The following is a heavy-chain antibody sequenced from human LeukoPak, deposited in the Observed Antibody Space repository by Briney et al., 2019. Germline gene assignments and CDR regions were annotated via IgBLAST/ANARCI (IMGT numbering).Heavy chain of an antibody. CDR3: ARGSSRSVVAAHDY. CDR1: GFTFSSYG. CDR2: ISYDGSNK. J-gene: IGHJ4*02. Sequence: PGGSLRLSCAASGFTFSSYGMHWVRQAPGKGLEWVAVISYDGSNKYYADSVKGRFTISRDNSKNTLYLQMNSLRAEDTAVYYCARGSSRSVVAAHDYWGQGTLVTVSS. D-gene: IGHD2-15*01. V-gene: IGHV3-30*03.